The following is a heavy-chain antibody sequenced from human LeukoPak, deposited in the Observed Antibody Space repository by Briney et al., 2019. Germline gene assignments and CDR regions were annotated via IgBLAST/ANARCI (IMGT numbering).Heavy chain of an antibody. CDR3: ARLIPMVRGVIRAFDI. D-gene: IGHD3-10*01. Sequence: GESLKISCKGSGYSFTNYWIGWVRQMPGKGLEWMGIIYPGDSDTRCSPSFQGQVTISADKSFSTAYLQWSSLKASDTAMYYCARLIPMVRGVIRAFDIWGQGTMVTVSS. V-gene: IGHV5-51*01. J-gene: IGHJ3*02. CDR1: GYSFTNYW. CDR2: IYPGDSDT.